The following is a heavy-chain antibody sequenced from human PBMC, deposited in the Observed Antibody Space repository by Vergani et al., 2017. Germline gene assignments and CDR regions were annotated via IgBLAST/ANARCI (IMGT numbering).Heavy chain of an antibody. V-gene: IGHV4-34*01. CDR2: INHSGST. CDR1: GGSFSGYY. D-gene: IGHD3-16*02. CDR3: ARGSSDYVWGSYRSQLDY. Sequence: QVQLQQWGAGLLKPSETLSLTCAVYGGSFSGYYWSWIRQPPGKGLEWIGEINHSGSTNYNPSLKSRVTISVETSKNQFSLKLSSGTAADTAVYYCARGSSDYVWGSYRSQLDYWGQGTLVTVSS. J-gene: IGHJ4*02.